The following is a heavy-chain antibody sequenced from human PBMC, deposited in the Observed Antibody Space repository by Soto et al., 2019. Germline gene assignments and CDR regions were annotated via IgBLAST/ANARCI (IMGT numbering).Heavy chain of an antibody. D-gene: IGHD2-15*01. V-gene: IGHV4-31*03. CDR1: GGSISSGGYY. CDR3: ARGISNEDSGVAVAAISFDY. CDR2: IYYSGST. Sequence: SETLSLTCTVSGGSISSGGYYWSWIRQHPGKGLEWIGYIYYSGSTYYNPSLKSRVTISVDTSKNQFSLKLSSVTAADTAVYYCARGISNEDSGVAVAAISFDYWGHGALVTVCS. J-gene: IGHJ4*01.